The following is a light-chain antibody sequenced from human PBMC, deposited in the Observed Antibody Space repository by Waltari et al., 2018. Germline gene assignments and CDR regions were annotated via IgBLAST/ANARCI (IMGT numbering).Light chain of an antibody. CDR3: QQSTSIPLT. CDR2: GIS. V-gene: IGKV1-39*01. Sequence: DIQMTQSPSSLSASVGDRVTPTCRASQTIPRYLNWYQQKPGKAPKLLIYGISNLHSGVPSRFSGSGSGTDFTLTISSLQPEDFATYYCQQSTSIPLTFGGGTKVDIK. CDR1: QTIPRY. J-gene: IGKJ4*01.